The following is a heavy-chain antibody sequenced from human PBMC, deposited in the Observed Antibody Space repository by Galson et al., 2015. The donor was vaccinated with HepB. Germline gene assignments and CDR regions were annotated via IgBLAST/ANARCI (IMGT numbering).Heavy chain of an antibody. CDR1: GFTFSSYA. CDR3: ARDELLWFGETLIDY. CDR2: ISYDGSNK. V-gene: IGHV3-30-3*01. J-gene: IGHJ4*02. D-gene: IGHD3-10*01. Sequence: SLRLSCAASGFTFSSYAMHWVRQAPGKGLEWVAVISYDGSNKYYADSVKGRFTISRDNSKNTLYLQMNSLRAEDTAVYYCARDELLWFGETLIDYWGQGTLVTVSS.